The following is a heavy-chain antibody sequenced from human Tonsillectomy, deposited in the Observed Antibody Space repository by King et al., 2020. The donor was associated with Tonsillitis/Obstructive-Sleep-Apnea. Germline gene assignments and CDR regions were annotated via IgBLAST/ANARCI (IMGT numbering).Heavy chain of an antibody. CDR3: TRGDPAATPLDAFDI. D-gene: IGHD2-2*01. CDR2: IRSKAYGGTT. CDR1: GFTFGDYA. Sequence: VQLVESGGGLVKPGRSLRLSCTASGFTFGDYAMSWFRQAPGKGLEWVGFIRSKAYGGTTEYAASVKGRFTISRDDSKSIAYLQMNSLKTEDTAVYYCTRGDPAATPLDAFDIWGQGTMVTVSS. V-gene: IGHV3-49*05. J-gene: IGHJ3*02.